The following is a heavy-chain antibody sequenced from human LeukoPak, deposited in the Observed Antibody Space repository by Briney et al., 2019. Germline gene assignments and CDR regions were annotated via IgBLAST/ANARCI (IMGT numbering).Heavy chain of an antibody. CDR1: GFTFSSYG. Sequence: GAXRLSCAXSGFTFSSYGMHWVRQAPGKGGEGVAFIRYDGSNKYYADSVKGRFTISRDNSKNTLYLQMNSLRAEDTAVYYCSKDLTSDFGGDLDPWGQGTLVTVSS. CDR2: IRYDGSNK. CDR3: SKDLTSDFGGDLDP. D-gene: IGHD3-10*01. J-gene: IGHJ5*02. V-gene: IGHV3-30*02.